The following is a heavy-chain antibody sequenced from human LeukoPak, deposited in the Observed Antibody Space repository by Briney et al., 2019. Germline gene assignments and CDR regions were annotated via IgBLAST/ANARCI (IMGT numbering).Heavy chain of an antibody. Sequence: SETLSLTCTVSVGSLSSYLWSWIRQSPGKGPEWIGYISNSGSTNYNPSLRSRVTISLDTSKNQFSLRLSFVTAADTAVYYCARDKSLRGNWFGNDYWGQGTLVTVSS. D-gene: IGHD3-10*01. CDR2: ISNSGST. V-gene: IGHV4-59*01. CDR1: VGSLSSYL. J-gene: IGHJ4*02. CDR3: ARDKSLRGNWFGNDY.